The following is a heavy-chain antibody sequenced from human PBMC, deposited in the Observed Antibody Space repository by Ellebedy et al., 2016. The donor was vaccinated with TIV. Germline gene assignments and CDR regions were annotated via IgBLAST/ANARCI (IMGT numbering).Heavy chain of an antibody. D-gene: IGHD2-8*01. Sequence: PGGSLRLSCAASGFTVSSNFMNWVRQAPGKGLEWVSVIYSGGSTYYGDSVKGRFTISRDNSKHTLFLQMNSLRAEDTAVYFCARDVATIPLMVSGYGMDVWGRGTTVTVSS. V-gene: IGHV3-66*01. J-gene: IGHJ6*02. CDR2: IYSGGST. CDR1: GFTVSSNF. CDR3: ARDVATIPLMVSGYGMDV.